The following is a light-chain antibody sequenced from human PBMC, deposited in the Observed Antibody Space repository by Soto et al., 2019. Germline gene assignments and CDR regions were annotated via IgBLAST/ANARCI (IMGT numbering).Light chain of an antibody. CDR3: QQRSSPPLT. J-gene: IGKJ4*01. V-gene: IGKV3-15*01. Sequence: EVVLTQSPATLSVSPGERATLSCRTSQSVGNNLAWYQQKPGQAPRLLMYGAFIRAPGLPVRFRGTGSGTEFTLTISGLQSEDVALYYCQQRSSPPLTFGGGTKLEIK. CDR2: GAF. CDR1: QSVGNN.